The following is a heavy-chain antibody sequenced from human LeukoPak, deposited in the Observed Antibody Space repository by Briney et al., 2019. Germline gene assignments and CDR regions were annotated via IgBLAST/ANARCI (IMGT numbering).Heavy chain of an antibody. J-gene: IGHJ4*02. V-gene: IGHV3-30*18. CDR2: ISYDGSNK. D-gene: IGHD4-17*01. CDR3: AKGPYGDFPLVVY. CDR1: GFTFSSYG. Sequence: GGSLRLSCAASGFTFSSYGMHWVRQAPGKGLEWVAVISYDGSNKYYADSVKGRFTISRDNSKNTLHLQMNSLRAEDTAVYYCAKGPYGDFPLVVYWGQGTLVTVSS.